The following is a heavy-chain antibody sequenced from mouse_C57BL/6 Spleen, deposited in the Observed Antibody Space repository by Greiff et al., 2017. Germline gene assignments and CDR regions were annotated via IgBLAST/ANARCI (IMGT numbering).Heavy chain of an antibody. J-gene: IGHJ1*03. D-gene: IGHD1-3*01. CDR3: ARLNEGWYFDV. CDR2: INPNNGGT. CDR1: GYTFTDYN. V-gene: IGHV1-22*01. Sequence: EVKLMESGPELVKPGASVKMSCKASGYTFTDYNMHWVKQSHGKSLEWIGYINPNNGGTSYNQKFKGKATLTVNKSSSTAYMELRSLTSEDSAVYYCARLNEGWYFDVWGTGTTVTVSS.